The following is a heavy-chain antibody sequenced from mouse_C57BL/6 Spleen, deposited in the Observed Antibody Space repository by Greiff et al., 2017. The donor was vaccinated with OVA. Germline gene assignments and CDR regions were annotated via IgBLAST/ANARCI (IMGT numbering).Heavy chain of an antibody. D-gene: IGHD1-1*01. CDR1: GYTFTSYG. J-gene: IGHJ3*01. CDR3: ARRVEEAWFAY. Sequence: QVQLQQSGAELARPGASVKLSCKASGYTFTSYGISWVKQRTGQGLEWIGEIYPRSGNTYYNEKFKGKATLTADKSSSTAYMELRSLTSEDSAVYFCARRVEEAWFAYWGQGTLVTVSA. V-gene: IGHV1-81*01. CDR2: IYPRSGNT.